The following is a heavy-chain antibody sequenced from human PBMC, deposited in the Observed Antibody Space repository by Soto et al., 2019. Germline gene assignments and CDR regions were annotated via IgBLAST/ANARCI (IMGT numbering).Heavy chain of an antibody. V-gene: IGHV1-69*13. Sequence: GASVKFSCKASGGTFSSYAISWVRQAPGQGLEWMGGIIPIFGTANYAQKFQGRVTITADESTSTAYMELGSLRSEDTAVYYCASSYYYDSSGYPGGTYFDYWGQGTLVNFSS. CDR3: ASSYYYDSSGYPGGTYFDY. D-gene: IGHD3-22*01. CDR1: GGTFSSYA. CDR2: IIPIFGTA. J-gene: IGHJ4*02.